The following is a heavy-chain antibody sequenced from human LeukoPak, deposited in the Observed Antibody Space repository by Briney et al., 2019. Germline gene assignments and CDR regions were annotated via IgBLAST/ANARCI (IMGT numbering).Heavy chain of an antibody. CDR1: GYTFTSYG. CDR3: ARGSSYGFSIGY. V-gene: IGHV1-18*01. CDR2: ITTYNGDT. Sequence: ASVKVSCKASGYTFTSYGINWVRQAPGQGLEWMGWITTYNGDTNYAQKLQGRVTMTSDTSTSTAYMELRSLTSGDTAVYYCARGSSYGFSIGYWGQGTLVAVSS. D-gene: IGHD5-18*01. J-gene: IGHJ4*02.